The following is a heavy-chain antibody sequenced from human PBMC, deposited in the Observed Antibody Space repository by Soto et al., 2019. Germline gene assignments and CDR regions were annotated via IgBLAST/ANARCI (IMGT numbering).Heavy chain of an antibody. Sequence: QLQLQESGPGLVKPSETLSLTCSVSGGSISSGSYYWAWIRQPPGKGLEWIGSIYYSGSTYYNPSLKSRVTISVDTSKNQFSLKLSSVPATDTAVYSCARTAGSYFDYWGQGILVTVSS. CDR3: ARTAGSYFDY. D-gene: IGHD3-10*01. CDR2: IYYSGST. J-gene: IGHJ4*02. V-gene: IGHV4-39*01. CDR1: GGSISSGSYY.